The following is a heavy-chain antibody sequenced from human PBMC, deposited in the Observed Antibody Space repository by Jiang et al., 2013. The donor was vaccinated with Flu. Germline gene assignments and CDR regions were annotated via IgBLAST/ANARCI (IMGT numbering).Heavy chain of an antibody. CDR3: ARGGREMATITEAFDI. J-gene: IGHJ3*02. V-gene: IGHV5-10-1*03. D-gene: IGHD5-24*01. CDR1: GYSFTSYW. Sequence: QLVESGAEVKKPGESLRISCKGSGYSFTSYWISWVRQMPGKGLEWMGRIDPSDSYTNYSPSFQGHVTISADKSISTAYLQWSSLKASDTAMYYCARGGREMATITEAFDIWGQGTMVTVSS. CDR2: IDPSDSYT.